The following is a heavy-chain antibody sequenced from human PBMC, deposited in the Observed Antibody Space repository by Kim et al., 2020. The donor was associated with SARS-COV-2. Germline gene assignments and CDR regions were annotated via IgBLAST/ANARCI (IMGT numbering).Heavy chain of an antibody. CDR3: ARVNWFGDPGGWFDP. V-gene: IGHV4-4*02. D-gene: IGHD3-10*01. Sequence: SETLSLTCAVSGGSISSSNWWSWVRQPPGKGLEWIGEIYHSGSTNYNPSLKSRVTISVDKSKNQFSLKLSSVTAADTAVYYCARVNWFGDPGGWFDPWGQGTLVTVSS. CDR2: IYHSGST. CDR1: GGSISSSNW. J-gene: IGHJ5*02.